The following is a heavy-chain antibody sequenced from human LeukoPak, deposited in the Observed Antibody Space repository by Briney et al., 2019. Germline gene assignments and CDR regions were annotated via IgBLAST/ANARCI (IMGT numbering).Heavy chain of an antibody. Sequence: ASETLSLTCTVSGGSINRYFWSWIRQPPGKGLEWIGYIYYSGSTNYNPSLKSRVTISADTSKNQFSLKLSSVTAADTAVYYCARLEDHYYFGVDVWGQGTMVTVSS. CDR1: GGSINRYF. D-gene: IGHD2-15*01. J-gene: IGHJ6*02. V-gene: IGHV4-59*08. CDR3: ARLEDHYYFGVDV. CDR2: IYYSGST.